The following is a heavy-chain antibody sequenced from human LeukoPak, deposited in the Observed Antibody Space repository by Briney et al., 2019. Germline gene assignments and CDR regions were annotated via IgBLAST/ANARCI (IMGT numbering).Heavy chain of an antibody. CDR2: IYQSGST. CDR1: GGSISSGGYF. D-gene: IGHD5-24*01. Sequence: PSQTLSLTCTVSGGSISSGGYFWSWIRQPPGKGLEYIGYIYQSGSTYYNPSLKSRVTISVDRSKNQFSLKLSSVTAADTAVYYCATISDGYYFDYWGQGTLVTVSS. V-gene: IGHV4-30-2*01. J-gene: IGHJ4*02. CDR3: ATISDGYYFDY.